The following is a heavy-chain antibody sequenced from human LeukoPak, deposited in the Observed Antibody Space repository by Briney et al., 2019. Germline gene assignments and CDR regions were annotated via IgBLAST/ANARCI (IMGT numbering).Heavy chain of an antibody. Sequence: GGSPRLSCAASGFTFDDYAMHWVRQAPGKGLEWVSLISWDGGSTYYADSVKGRFTISRDNSKNSLYLQMNSLRAEDTALYYCVCQAAGTDFYFDYWGQGTLVTVSS. J-gene: IGHJ4*02. V-gene: IGHV3-43D*04. CDR3: VCQAAGTDFYFDY. CDR2: ISWDGGST. CDR1: GFTFDDYA. D-gene: IGHD6-13*01.